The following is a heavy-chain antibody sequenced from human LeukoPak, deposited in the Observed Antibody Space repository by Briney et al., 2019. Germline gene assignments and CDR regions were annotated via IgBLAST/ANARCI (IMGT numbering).Heavy chain of an antibody. CDR3: AKNFLVIWYTDN. J-gene: IGHJ4*02. Sequence: GGSPSLSCAASGFTFTNHAISWVRQTPGKGLQWVAVISGGGRTTEYADSVKGRFTISRDISKNMVYLEMNSLRVEDTAIYYCAKNFLVIWYTDNWGKGTLVPVTS. CDR2: ISGGGRTT. V-gene: IGHV3-23*01. CDR1: GFTFTNHA. D-gene: IGHD3-9*01.